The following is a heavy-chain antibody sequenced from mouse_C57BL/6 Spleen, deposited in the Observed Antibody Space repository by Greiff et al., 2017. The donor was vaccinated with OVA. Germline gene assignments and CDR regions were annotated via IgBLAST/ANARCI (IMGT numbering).Heavy chain of an antibody. V-gene: IGHV1-64*01. J-gene: IGHJ4*01. CDR3: ANYGSSYGAMDY. CDR2: IHPNSGST. CDR1: GYTFTSYW. Sequence: VQLQQPGAELVKPGASVKLSCKASGYTFTSYWMHWVKQRPGQGLEWIGMIHPNSGSTNYNEKFKSKATLTVDKSSSTAYMQLSSLTSEDSAVYYCANYGSSYGAMDYWGQGTSVTVSS. D-gene: IGHD1-1*01.